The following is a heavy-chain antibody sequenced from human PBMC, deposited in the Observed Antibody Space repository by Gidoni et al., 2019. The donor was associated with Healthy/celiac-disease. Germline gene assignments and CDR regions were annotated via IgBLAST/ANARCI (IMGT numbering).Heavy chain of an antibody. J-gene: IGHJ6*02. CDR1: GCSISRGGYY. V-gene: IGHV4-31*03. Sequence: QVQLQESGPGLVKPSQSLSLTCPVSGCSISRGGYYWSWIRQHLGKGLEWIGYIYYSGSTYYNPSLKSRVTISVDTSKNQFSLKLSSVTAADTAVYYCARGAPYCSSFLCYYGMDVWGQGTTVTVSS. CDR3: ARGAPYCSSFLCYYGMDV. D-gene: IGHD2-2*01. CDR2: IYYSGST.